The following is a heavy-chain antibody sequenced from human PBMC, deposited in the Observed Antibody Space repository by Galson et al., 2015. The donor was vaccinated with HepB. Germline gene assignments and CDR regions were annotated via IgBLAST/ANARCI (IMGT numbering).Heavy chain of an antibody. D-gene: IGHD3-3*01. J-gene: IGHJ6*02. V-gene: IGHV3-30-3*01. Sequence: SLRLSCAASGFTFSSYAMHWVRQAPGKGLEWVAVISYDGSNKYYADSVKGRFTISRDNSKNTLYLQMNSLRAEDTAVYYCARAVGYDFWSGGHYYYYGMDVWGQRATVTVSS. CDR1: GFTFSSYA. CDR2: ISYDGSNK. CDR3: ARAVGYDFWSGGHYYYYGMDV.